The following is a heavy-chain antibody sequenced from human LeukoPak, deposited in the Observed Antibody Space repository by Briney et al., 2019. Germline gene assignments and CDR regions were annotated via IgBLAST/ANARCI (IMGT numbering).Heavy chain of an antibody. CDR2: ISAYNGNT. D-gene: IGHD6-13*01. CDR3: ARVMNLGIADTNWFDP. V-gene: IGHV1-18*01. J-gene: IGHJ5*02. Sequence: GASVKVSCKASGYTFTSYGISWVRRAPGQGLEWMGWISAYNGNTNYAQKLQGRVTMTTDTSTSTAYMELRSLRSDDTAVYYCARVMNLGIADTNWFDPWGQGTLVTVSS. CDR1: GYTFTSYG.